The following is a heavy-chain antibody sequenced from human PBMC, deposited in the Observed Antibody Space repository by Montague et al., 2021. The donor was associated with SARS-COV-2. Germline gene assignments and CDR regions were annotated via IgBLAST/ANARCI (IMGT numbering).Heavy chain of an antibody. D-gene: IGHD1-26*01. J-gene: IGHJ4*02. CDR3: AYMVVGAAELAY. CDR1: GGSISGSIYY. Sequence: SETLSLTCTVSGGSISGSIYYWAWIRQPPGKGLEWIGSIYYSGSTYYNPSLKSRVTISVDTSKNQFSLKLSSVTATDTAVYFCAYMVVGAAELAYWGQGTLVTVSS. CDR2: IYYSGST. V-gene: IGHV4-39*01.